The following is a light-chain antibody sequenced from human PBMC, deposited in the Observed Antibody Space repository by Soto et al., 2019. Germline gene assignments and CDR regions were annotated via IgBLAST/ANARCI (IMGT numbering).Light chain of an antibody. V-gene: IGLV2-14*01. CDR2: EVS. CDR3: SSYTRSSTYV. Sequence: QSGLTQPASVSGSPGQSITISCPGTSSDVGGYNYVSWYQQHPGKAPKLMIYEVSNRPSGVSNRFSGSKSGNTASLTISGLQAEDEADYYCSSYTRSSTYVFGTGTKLTVL. J-gene: IGLJ1*01. CDR1: SSDVGGYNY.